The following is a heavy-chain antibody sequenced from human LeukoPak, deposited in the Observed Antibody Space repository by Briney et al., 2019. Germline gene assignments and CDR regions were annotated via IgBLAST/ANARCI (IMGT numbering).Heavy chain of an antibody. CDR1: GFSFSNYW. V-gene: IGHV3-7*01. CDR3: ARIGYSSSSFDY. D-gene: IGHD6-13*01. CDR2: IKQDGSEK. J-gene: IGHJ4*02. Sequence: GGSPRLSCAASGFSFSNYWMSWVRQAPGKGLEWVANIKQDGSEKDYVDSMRGRFTISRDNAKNSVYLQVNSLRAEDTAVYYCARIGYSSSSFDYWGQGTLVTVSS.